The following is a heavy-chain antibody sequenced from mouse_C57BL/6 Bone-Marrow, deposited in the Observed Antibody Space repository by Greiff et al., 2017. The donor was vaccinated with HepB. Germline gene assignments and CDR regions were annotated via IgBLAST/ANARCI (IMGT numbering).Heavy chain of an antibody. CDR2: IYPGSGST. Sequence: QVQLKQPGAELVKPGASVKMSCKASGYTFTSYWITWVKQRPGQGLEWIGDIYPGSGSTNYNEKFKSKATLTVDTSSSTAYMQLSSLTSEDSAVYHYATKGIYCYDGSSYYFDYWGQGTTLTVSS. CDR1: GYTFTSYW. V-gene: IGHV1-55*01. J-gene: IGHJ2*01. D-gene: IGHD1-1*01. CDR3: ATKGIYCYDGSSYYFDY.